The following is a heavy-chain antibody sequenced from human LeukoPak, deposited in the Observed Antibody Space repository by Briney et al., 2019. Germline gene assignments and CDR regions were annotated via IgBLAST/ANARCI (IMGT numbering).Heavy chain of an antibody. CDR2: INHSGST. CDR1: GFTLRDYW. J-gene: IGHJ4*02. V-gene: IGHV4-34*01. CDR3: ARGKRRPNPFDY. Sequence: GSLRLSCAASGFTLRDYWMTWIRQAPGKGLEWIGEINHSGSTNYNPSLKSRVTISVDTSKNQFSLKLSSVTAADTAVYYCARGKRRPNPFDYWGQGTLVTVSS.